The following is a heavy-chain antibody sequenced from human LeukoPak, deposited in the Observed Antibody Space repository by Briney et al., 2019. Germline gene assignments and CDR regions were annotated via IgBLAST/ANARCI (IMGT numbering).Heavy chain of an antibody. CDR1: GGSFSGYY. CDR2: INHSGST. CDR3: ARESHITIFGVVSSYYYYYMDV. D-gene: IGHD3-3*01. J-gene: IGHJ6*03. V-gene: IGHV4-34*01. Sequence: SETLSLTCAVYGGSFSGYYWSWIRQPPGKGLEWIGEINHSGSTNYNPSLKSRVTISVDTSKNQFSLKLSSVTAADTAVYYCARESHITIFGVVSSYYYYYMDVWGEGTTVTVSS.